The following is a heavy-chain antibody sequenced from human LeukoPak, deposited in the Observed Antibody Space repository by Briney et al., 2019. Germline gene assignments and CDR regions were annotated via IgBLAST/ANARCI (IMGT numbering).Heavy chain of an antibody. CDR3: ARPYSISWELDS. D-gene: IGHD6-13*01. CDR1: GFNFGAYW. J-gene: IGHJ5*01. V-gene: IGHV3-7*01. CDR2: IKQDESEK. Sequence: GGSLRLSCASSGFNFGAYWMSWVRQAPGKGLEWVATIKQDESEKYYVDSVKGRFTISRDNAKNSLYLQMNSLRAEDTAVYYCARPYSISWELDSWGQGTLVTVSS.